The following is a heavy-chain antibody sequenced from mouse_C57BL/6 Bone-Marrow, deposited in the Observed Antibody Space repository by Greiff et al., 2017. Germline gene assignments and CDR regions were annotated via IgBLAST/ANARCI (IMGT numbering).Heavy chain of an antibody. D-gene: IGHD2-4*01. CDR1: GFNIKDDY. Sequence: EVQLQQSGAELVRPGASVKLSCTASGFNIKDDYMHWVKQRPEQGLEWIGWIDPEKGDTEYASKFQGKATITADTSSNTAYLQLSSLTSEDTAVYYCTKGGDYDGFDYWGQGTTLTGSS. CDR3: TKGGDYDGFDY. J-gene: IGHJ2*01. CDR2: IDPEKGDT. V-gene: IGHV14-4*01.